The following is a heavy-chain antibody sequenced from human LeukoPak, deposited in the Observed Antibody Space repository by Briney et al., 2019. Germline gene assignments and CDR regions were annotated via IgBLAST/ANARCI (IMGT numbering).Heavy chain of an antibody. J-gene: IGHJ4*02. CDR2: INHSGGT. Sequence: PSETLSLTCAVYGGSFSGYYWSWIRQPPGKGLEWIGEINHSGGTNYNPSLKSRVTISVDTSKNQFSLKLSSVTAADTAVYYCASGRFGYSSSSDYWGQGTLVTVSS. CDR3: ASGRFGYSSSSDY. D-gene: IGHD6-6*01. CDR1: GGSFSGYY. V-gene: IGHV4-34*01.